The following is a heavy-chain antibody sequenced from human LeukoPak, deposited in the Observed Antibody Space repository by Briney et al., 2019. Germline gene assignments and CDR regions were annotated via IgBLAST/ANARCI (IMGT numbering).Heavy chain of an antibody. CDR1: GFTFSTYG. Sequence: GGSLRLSCAASGFTFSTYGIHWVRQAPGKGLEWVAFIRYDGSNKYYADSVKGRFTISRDNSKNTLYLQMNSLRADDTAVYYCARVGSDSSGWRRFDYWGQGTLVTVSS. CDR2: IRYDGSNK. J-gene: IGHJ4*02. CDR3: ARVGSDSSGWRRFDY. D-gene: IGHD6-19*01. V-gene: IGHV3-30*02.